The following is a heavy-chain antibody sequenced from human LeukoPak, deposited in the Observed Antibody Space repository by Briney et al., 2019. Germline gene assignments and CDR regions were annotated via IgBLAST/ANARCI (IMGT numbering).Heavy chain of an antibody. J-gene: IGHJ4*02. CDR1: GFTVSSNY. CDR2: IYSGGST. CDR3: ARAPMVRGVITDY. V-gene: IGHV3-53*01. Sequence: PGGSLRLSCAASGFTVSSNYMSWVRQAPGKGLEWVSVIYSGGSTYYADSVKGRFTISRDNSKNTLYLQMNSLRAEDTAVYYCARAPMVRGVITDYWGQGTLVTVSS. D-gene: IGHD3-10*01.